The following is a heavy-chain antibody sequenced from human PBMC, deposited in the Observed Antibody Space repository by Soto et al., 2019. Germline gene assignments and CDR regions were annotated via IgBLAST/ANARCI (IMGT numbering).Heavy chain of an antibody. D-gene: IGHD2-21*02. J-gene: IGHJ4*02. CDR2: IKTSGDTT. V-gene: IGHV3-23*05. Sequence: VGSLSLSWASSVCAFSNCAMSCVRQAPGKGLEWVSTIKTSGDTTFYADPVKGRFTTSRDDSKNTLYLQMNSLRAEDTATYYCIQDVTGDIGADFWGQGTPLTGSS. CDR1: VCAFSNCA. CDR3: IQDVTGDIGADF.